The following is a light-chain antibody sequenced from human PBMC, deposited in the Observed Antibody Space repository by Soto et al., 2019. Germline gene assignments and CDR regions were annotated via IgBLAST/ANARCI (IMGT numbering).Light chain of an antibody. J-gene: IGLJ2*01. CDR1: SSNIGAGYD. V-gene: IGLV1-40*01. CDR3: QSYDSSVSKVV. CDR2: GNS. Sequence: QSVRTQPPSVSGAPGQRVTMSCTGSSSNIGAGYDVHWYQQLPGTAPKLLIYGNSNRPSGVPDRFSGSKSGTSASLAITGLQAEDEADYYCQSYDSSVSKVVFGGGTKLTVL.